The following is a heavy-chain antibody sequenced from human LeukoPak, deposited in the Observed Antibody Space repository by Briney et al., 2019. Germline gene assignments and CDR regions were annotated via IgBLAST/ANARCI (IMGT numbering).Heavy chain of an antibody. D-gene: IGHD3-10*01. Sequence: SETLSLTCTVSGGSVSSGSYYWSWIRQPPGKGLEWIGYIYYSGSTYYNPSLKSRVTISVDTSKNQFSLKLSSVTAADTAVYYCARVRLDYGSGSYYRSFDYWGQGTLVTVSS. V-gene: IGHV4-61*01. J-gene: IGHJ4*02. CDR1: GGSVSSGSYY. CDR3: ARVRLDYGSGSYYRSFDY. CDR2: IYYSGST.